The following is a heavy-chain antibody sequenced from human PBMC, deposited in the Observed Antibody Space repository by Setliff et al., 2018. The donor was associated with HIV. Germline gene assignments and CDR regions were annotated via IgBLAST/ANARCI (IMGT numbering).Heavy chain of an antibody. CDR1: GYSFTSYW. CDR2: IYPGDSDT. J-gene: IGHJ4*02. CDR3: ARRAELLLSFDY. D-gene: IGHD1-26*01. V-gene: IGHV5-51*01. Sequence: GESLTLSCKGSGYSFTSYWIGWVRQMPGKGLEWMGIIYPGDSDTRYRPSFQGQVTISADKSISTAYLQWSSLKASDTAMYYCARRAELLLSFDYWGQGTLVTVSS.